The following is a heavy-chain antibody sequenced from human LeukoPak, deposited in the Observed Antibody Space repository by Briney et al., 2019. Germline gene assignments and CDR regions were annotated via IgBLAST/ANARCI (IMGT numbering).Heavy chain of an antibody. CDR3: ARATLGSGSYQPLGTRFDY. CDR2: IIPIFGTA. J-gene: IGHJ4*02. D-gene: IGHD3-10*01. CDR1: GGTFSSYA. V-gene: IGHV1-69*01. Sequence: SVKVSCKASGGTFSSYAISWVRQAPGQGLEWMGGIIPIFGTANYAQKFQGRATITADESTSTAYMELSSLRSEDTAVYYCARATLGSGSYQPLGTRFDYWGQGTLVTVSS.